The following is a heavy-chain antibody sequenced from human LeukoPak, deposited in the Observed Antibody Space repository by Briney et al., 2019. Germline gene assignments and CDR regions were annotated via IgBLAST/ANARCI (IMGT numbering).Heavy chain of an antibody. CDR3: ARDQTKWEPLRRRDYYYMDV. Sequence: GGSLRLSCAASGFTFSSYSMNWVRQAPGKGLEWVSSISGSNSYIYYADSMKGRFTISRDNAKNSLYLQMSSLRAEDTAVYYCARDQTKWEPLRRRDYYYMDVWGKGTTVTVSS. CDR2: ISGSNSYI. V-gene: IGHV3-21*01. J-gene: IGHJ6*03. CDR1: GFTFSSYS. D-gene: IGHD1-26*01.